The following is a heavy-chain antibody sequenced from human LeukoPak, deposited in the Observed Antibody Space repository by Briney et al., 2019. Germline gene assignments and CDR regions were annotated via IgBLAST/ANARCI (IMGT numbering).Heavy chain of an antibody. CDR3: ARDSYIAVAGTNYYYGMDV. V-gene: IGHV4-4*08. J-gene: IGHJ6*02. D-gene: IGHD6-19*01. CDR2: IYTSGST. Sequence: SETLSLTCTLSGGSISTYYWSWIRQPPGKGLEWIGYIYTSGSTNYNPSLKSRVTMSVDTSKNQFSLKLSSVTAADTAVYYCARDSYIAVAGTNYYYGMDVWGQGTTVTVSS. CDR1: GGSISTYY.